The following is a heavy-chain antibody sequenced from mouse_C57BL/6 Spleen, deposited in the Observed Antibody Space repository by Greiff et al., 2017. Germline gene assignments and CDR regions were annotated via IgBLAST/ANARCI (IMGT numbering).Heavy chain of an antibody. V-gene: IGHV5-17*01. CDR2: ISSGRSTI. CDR1: GFTFSDYG. CDR3: ARPYYGSSHWYFDV. Sequence: EVMLVESGGGLVKPGGSLKLSCAASGFTFSDYGMHWVRQAPEKGLEWVAYISSGRSTIYYAGTVKGRFTISRDNAKTTLCLQMTSLRSEDTAMYYCARPYYGSSHWYFDVWGTGTTVTVSS. D-gene: IGHD1-1*01. J-gene: IGHJ1*03.